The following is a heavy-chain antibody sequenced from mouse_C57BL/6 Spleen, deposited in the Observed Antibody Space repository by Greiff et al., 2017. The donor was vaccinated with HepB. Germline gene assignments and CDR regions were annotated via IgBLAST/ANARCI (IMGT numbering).Heavy chain of an antibody. J-gene: IGHJ2*01. Sequence: ESGPGLVKPSQSLSLTCSVTGYSITSGYYWNWIRQFPGNKLEWMGYISYDGSNNYNPSLKNRISITRDTSKNQFFLKLTSVTTEDTATYICAREEWDVYSDYWGQGTTISVSS. CDR1: GYSITSGYY. CDR2: ISYDGSN. V-gene: IGHV3-6*01. D-gene: IGHD4-1*01. CDR3: AREEWDVYSDY.